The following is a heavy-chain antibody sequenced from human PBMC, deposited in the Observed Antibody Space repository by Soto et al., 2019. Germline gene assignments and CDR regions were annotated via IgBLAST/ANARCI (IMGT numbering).Heavy chain of an antibody. CDR1: GGSISSGSYY. J-gene: IGHJ5*02. CDR2: IHSSGTT. Sequence: SETLSLTCTVSGGSISSGSYYWGWIRQPPGKGLEWIGSIHSSGTTYYNPSLKSRVTISVDTSEKHFSLKLSSVTAADTAVYYCARPYRDHQFCGFDPWGQGTLVTVSS. CDR3: ARPYRDHQFCGFDP. V-gene: IGHV4-39*01. D-gene: IGHD3-3*01.